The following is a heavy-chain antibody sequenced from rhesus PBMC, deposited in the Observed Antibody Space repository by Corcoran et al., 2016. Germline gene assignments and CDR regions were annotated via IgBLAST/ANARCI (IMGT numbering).Heavy chain of an antibody. Sequence: QVTLKESGPALVKPTQTLTLTCTFSGFSISTTGTGVGWIRQPPGKALEWLASIYWDDRKYYSTSLKSRLTISKDTSKNQVVLTMTNMDPVDTATYYCARVQESWTRGFDYWGQGVLVTVSS. CDR1: GFSISTTGTG. CDR2: IYWDDRK. J-gene: IGHJ4*01. D-gene: IGHD3-3*01. CDR3: ARVQESWTRGFDY. V-gene: IGHV2-95*01.